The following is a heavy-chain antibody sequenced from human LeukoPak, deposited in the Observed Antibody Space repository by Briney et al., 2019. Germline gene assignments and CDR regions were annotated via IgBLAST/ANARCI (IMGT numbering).Heavy chain of an antibody. CDR2: IKQDGSEK. CDR3: AKDIGSGSYSSNIDY. Sequence: GGSLRLSCAASGFTFSSYWMSWVRQAPGKGLEWVANIKQDGSEKYYVDSVKGRFTISRDNAKNSLYLQMNSLRAEDTALYYCAKDIGSGSYSSNIDYWGQGTLVTVSS. J-gene: IGHJ4*02. D-gene: IGHD3-10*01. V-gene: IGHV3-7*03. CDR1: GFTFSSYW.